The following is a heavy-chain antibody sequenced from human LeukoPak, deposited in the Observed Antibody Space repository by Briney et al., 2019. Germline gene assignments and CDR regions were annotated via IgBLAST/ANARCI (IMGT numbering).Heavy chain of an antibody. CDR2: IKQDGSEK. Sequence: GGSLRLSCAASGFTFSSYWMSWVRQAPGKGLEWVANIKQDGSEKYYVASVKGRFTIYRDNAKNSLYLQMNSLRAEDTAVYYCARERSEVVPDAFDIWGQGTMVTVSS. CDR3: ARERSEVVPDAFDI. D-gene: IGHD2-2*01. J-gene: IGHJ3*02. V-gene: IGHV3-7*01. CDR1: GFTFSSYW.